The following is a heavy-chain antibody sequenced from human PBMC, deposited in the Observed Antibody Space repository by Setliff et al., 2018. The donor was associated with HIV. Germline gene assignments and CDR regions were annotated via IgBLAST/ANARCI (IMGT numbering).Heavy chain of an antibody. V-gene: IGHV5-51*01. J-gene: IGHJ4*02. Sequence: GESLKISCQASGYSFTNYWIGWVRQMPGKGLEWMGIIFPGDSDTRYSPSFQGQVIISADKSISTAYLYLSSLKASDTAIYYCVRRDNLVVTLTYYFDSWGQGTLVTVSS. CDR1: GYSFTNYW. CDR3: VRRDNLVVTLTYYFDS. CDR2: IFPGDSDT. D-gene: IGHD2-21*02.